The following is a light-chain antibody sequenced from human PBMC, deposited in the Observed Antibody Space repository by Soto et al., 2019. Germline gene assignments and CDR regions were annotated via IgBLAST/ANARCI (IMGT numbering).Light chain of an antibody. V-gene: IGKV3-15*01. CDR1: QSISSN. CDR2: GAS. J-gene: IGKJ5*01. CDR3: QQYNSWLQIT. Sequence: EIVMTQSPATLSVSPGEIATLSCRASQSISSNVGWYQQRPGQARRRLMYGASTRATGIPARFSGSGSGTEFTLTISSLESEDSAVYYCQQYNSWLQITFGQGTRLEIK.